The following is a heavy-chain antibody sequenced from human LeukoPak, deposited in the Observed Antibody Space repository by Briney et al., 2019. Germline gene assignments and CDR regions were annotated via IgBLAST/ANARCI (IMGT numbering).Heavy chain of an antibody. CDR1: GVSISSYY. J-gene: IGHJ4*02. CDR3: ARQGVATAIHY. Sequence: SETLSHTCTVSGVSISSYYWSWIRRPAGKGLEWIGRIYASGNTNYNPSLKSRVTMSVDTSKNLFALKLSSVTAADTAVYYSARQGVATAIHYWGQGTLVTVSS. CDR2: IYASGNT. V-gene: IGHV4-4*07. D-gene: IGHD2-21*02.